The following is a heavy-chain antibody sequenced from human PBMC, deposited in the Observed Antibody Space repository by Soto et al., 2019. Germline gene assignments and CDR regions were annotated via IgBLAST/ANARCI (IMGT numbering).Heavy chain of an antibody. CDR1: GGSISSYY. D-gene: IGHD3-10*01. CDR3: ARRYGSAFDI. Sequence: SETLSITCTVSGGSISSYYWSWIRQPPGKGLEWIGYIYYSGSTNYNPSLKSRVTISVDTSKNQFSLKLSSVTAADTAVYYCARRYGSAFDIWGQGTMVTVSS. V-gene: IGHV4-59*08. J-gene: IGHJ3*02. CDR2: IYYSGST.